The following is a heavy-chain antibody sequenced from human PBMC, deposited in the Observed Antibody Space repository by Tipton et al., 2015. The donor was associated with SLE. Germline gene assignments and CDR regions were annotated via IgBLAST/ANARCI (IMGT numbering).Heavy chain of an antibody. CDR2: ISGSGGST. CDR1: GFTFSSYE. Sequence: SLRLSCAASGFTFSSYEMNWVRQAPGKGLEWVSAISGSGGSTYYADSVKGRFTISRDNSKNTLYLQMNSLRAEDTAVYYCAKAMDTAMVPFDYWGQGTLVTVSS. V-gene: IGHV3-23*01. D-gene: IGHD5-18*01. J-gene: IGHJ4*02. CDR3: AKAMDTAMVPFDY.